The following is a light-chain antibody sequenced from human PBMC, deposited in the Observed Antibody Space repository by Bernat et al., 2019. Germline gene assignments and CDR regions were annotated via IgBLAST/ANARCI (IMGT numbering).Light chain of an antibody. J-gene: IGKJ4*01. CDR3: QQYGSAGIT. Sequence: EIVLTQSPGTLSLSPGERATLSCRASQSVSSSYLAWYQQKPGPAPRPLIYGASSRATGIPDRFSGSGSGTDYTLTISRLEPEDFAVYYCQQYGSAGITFGGGTKVEIK. V-gene: IGKV3-20*01. CDR2: GAS. CDR1: QSVSSSY.